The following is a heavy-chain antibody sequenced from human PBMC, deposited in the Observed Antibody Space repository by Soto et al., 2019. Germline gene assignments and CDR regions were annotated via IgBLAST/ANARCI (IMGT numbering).Heavy chain of an antibody. D-gene: IGHD2-2*02. Sequence: ASVKVSCKASGGTFSSYAISWVRQAPGQGLEWMGGIIPIFGTANYAQKFQGRVTITADESTSTAYMELSSPRSEDTAVYYCARGYCSSTSCYKAPFDYWGQGTLVTVSS. J-gene: IGHJ4*02. CDR1: GGTFSSYA. CDR3: ARGYCSSTSCYKAPFDY. CDR2: IIPIFGTA. V-gene: IGHV1-69*13.